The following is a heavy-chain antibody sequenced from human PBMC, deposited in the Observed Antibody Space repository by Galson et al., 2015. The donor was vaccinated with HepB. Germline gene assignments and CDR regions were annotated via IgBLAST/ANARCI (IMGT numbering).Heavy chain of an antibody. J-gene: IGHJ5*02. CDR2: VAYDGSHK. D-gene: IGHD3-10*01. Sequence: SLRLSCAASGFTFSTYGVHWVRQAPGKGLEWVAVVAYDGSHKYYADSVKGRFTISRDNSKNTVYLQMDSLRAEDTAVYYCVRRGGSGTNQHWFDPWGQGTLDTVSS. CDR3: VRRGGSGTNQHWFDP. CDR1: GFTFSTYG. V-gene: IGHV3-33*05.